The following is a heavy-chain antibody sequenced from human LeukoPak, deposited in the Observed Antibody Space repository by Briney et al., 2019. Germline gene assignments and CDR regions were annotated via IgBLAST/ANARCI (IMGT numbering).Heavy chain of an antibody. J-gene: IGHJ4*02. CDR2: ISGSGVST. D-gene: IGHD1-26*01. CDR1: GFTFSTYA. CDR3: AKGRYSGTDCSVDY. V-gene: IGHV3-23*01. Sequence: QPGGSLRLSCAASGFTFSTYAMSWVRQAPGKGLEWVSAISGSGVSTYYANSMKGRFTISRDNSKNTLYLQMNSLRAEDTAVYYCAKGRYSGTDCSVDYWGQGTLVTVSS.